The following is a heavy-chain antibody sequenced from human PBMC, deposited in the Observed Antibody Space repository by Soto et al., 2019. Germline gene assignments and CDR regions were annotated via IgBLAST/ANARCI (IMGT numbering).Heavy chain of an antibody. Sequence: GESLKISCKGSGYSFTSYWIGWVRQMPGKGLEWMGIIYPGDSDTRYSPSFQGQVTISADKSISTAYLQWSSLKASDTAMYYCARGVPNKVFGMGNNWLDPWGKGPLITVS. CDR2: IYPGDSDT. J-gene: IGHJ5*02. CDR1: GYSFTSYW. V-gene: IGHV5-51*01. D-gene: IGHD3-3*01. CDR3: ARGVPNKVFGMGNNWLDP.